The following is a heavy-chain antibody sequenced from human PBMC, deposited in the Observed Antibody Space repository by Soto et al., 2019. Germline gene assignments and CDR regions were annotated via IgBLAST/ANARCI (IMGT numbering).Heavy chain of an antibody. Sequence: SETLSLTCTVSGGSISSYYWSWIRQPPGKGLEWIGYIYYSGSTNYNPSLKSRVTISVDRSKNQFSLKLSSVTAADTAVYYCARGAGITIFGVALYGMDVWGQGTTVTVSS. CDR1: GGSISSYY. CDR3: ARGAGITIFGVALYGMDV. J-gene: IGHJ6*02. V-gene: IGHV4-59*12. CDR2: IYYSGST. D-gene: IGHD3-3*01.